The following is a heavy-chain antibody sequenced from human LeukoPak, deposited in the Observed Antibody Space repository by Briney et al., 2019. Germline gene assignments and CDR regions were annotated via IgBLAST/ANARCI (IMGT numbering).Heavy chain of an antibody. Sequence: PSETLSLTCSVSGDSITGYYWGWIRQPPGRGREWIGNIYYTGNTYYNSSLKSRVTISLDTSKNQFSLKLPSVTTADTAGYYCAGGTSRGSYYHIRYFDLWGRGTPVTVSS. D-gene: IGHD3-22*01. J-gene: IGHJ2*01. V-gene: IGHV4-39*07. CDR3: AGGTSRGSYYHIRYFDL. CDR1: GDSITGYY. CDR2: IYYTGNT.